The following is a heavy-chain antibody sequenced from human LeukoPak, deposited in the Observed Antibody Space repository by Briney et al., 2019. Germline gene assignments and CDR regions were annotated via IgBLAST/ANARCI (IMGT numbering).Heavy chain of an antibody. V-gene: IGHV4-59*08. Sequence: SETLSLTCTVSGGSISAYYWSWIRRPPGKGLEWIGYIYTSGNTNYNPSLKSRVTISVDTSKNQFSLKLSSVTAADTAVYYCARHVEQRLTPFDYWGQGIMVTVSS. CDR3: ARHVEQRLTPFDY. J-gene: IGHJ4*02. D-gene: IGHD6-19*01. CDR2: IYTSGNT. CDR1: GGSISAYY.